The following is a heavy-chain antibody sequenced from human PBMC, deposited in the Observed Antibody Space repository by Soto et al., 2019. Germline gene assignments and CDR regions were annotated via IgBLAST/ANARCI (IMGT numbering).Heavy chain of an antibody. J-gene: IGHJ5*02. CDR3: ASQPIGRGFHWFDP. CDR2: IYYSGST. CDR1: GGSISSNSYY. D-gene: IGHD1-26*01. Sequence: QLQLQESGPGLVKPSETLSLTCTISGGSISSNSYYWGWIRQPPGKVMEWIGSIYYSGSTYYNPSLKSRVTVTVETSKNHCSLKLSSVTAADTAVYYCASQPIGRGFHWFDPWGRGTLVTVSS. V-gene: IGHV4-39*01.